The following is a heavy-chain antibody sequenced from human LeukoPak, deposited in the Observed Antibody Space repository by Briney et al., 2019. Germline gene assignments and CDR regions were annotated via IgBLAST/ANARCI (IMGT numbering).Heavy chain of an antibody. V-gene: IGHV3-21*01. CDR1: GFTSSSYS. CDR2: ISSSSSYI. J-gene: IGHJ5*02. Sequence: GGSLRLSCAASGFTSSSYSMNWVRQAPGKGLEWVSSISSSSSYIYYADSVKGRFTISRDNAKNSLYLQMNSLRAEDTAVYYCAREGIAARLVGGWFDPWGQGTLVTVSS. D-gene: IGHD6-6*01. CDR3: AREGIAARLVGGWFDP.